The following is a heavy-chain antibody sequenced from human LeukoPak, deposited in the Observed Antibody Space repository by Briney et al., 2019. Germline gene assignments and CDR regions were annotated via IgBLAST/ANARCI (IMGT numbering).Heavy chain of an antibody. D-gene: IGHD2-15*01. Sequence: PPGGSLRLSCAASGFTFSSYWMNWARQAPGKGLEWVASINHNGNVNYYVDSVKGRFTISRDNAKNSLYLQMSNLRAEDTAVYYCARARGGSCYPYCPLGYWGQGTLVTVSS. CDR1: GFTFSSYW. V-gene: IGHV3-7*03. CDR3: ARARGGSCYPYCPLGY. CDR2: INHNGNVN. J-gene: IGHJ4*02.